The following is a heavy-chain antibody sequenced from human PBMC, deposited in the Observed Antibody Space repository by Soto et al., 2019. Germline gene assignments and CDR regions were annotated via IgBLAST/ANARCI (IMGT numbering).Heavy chain of an antibody. Sequence: PWGTLRLSCAVSGFTFSSYAKHWVRQGPGQGLEWVAVISYDGSNKYYADSVKGRFTISRDDSKNTLYLQMNSLRAEDTGVYYCAREPYVNLSDYYIVGRYYRMDVWGQGATVTVPS. J-gene: IGHJ6*02. CDR2: ISYDGSNK. D-gene: IGHD3-9*01. V-gene: IGHV3-30-3*01. CDR3: AREPYVNLSDYYIVGRYYRMDV. CDR1: GFTFSSYA.